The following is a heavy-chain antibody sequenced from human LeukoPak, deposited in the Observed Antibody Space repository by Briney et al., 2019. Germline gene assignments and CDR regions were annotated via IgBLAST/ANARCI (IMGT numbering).Heavy chain of an antibody. CDR2: IYYSGST. CDR1: GGSISSGGYY. J-gene: IGHJ4*02. D-gene: IGHD3-22*01. V-gene: IGHV4-31*03. CDR3: AAMESSGYYAYFDY. Sequence: KASETLSLTCTVSGGSISSGGYYWSWIRQHPGKGLEWIGYIYYSGSTYYNPSLKSRVTISVDTSKNQFSPKLSSVTAADTAVYYCAAMESSGYYAYFDYWGQGTLVTVSS.